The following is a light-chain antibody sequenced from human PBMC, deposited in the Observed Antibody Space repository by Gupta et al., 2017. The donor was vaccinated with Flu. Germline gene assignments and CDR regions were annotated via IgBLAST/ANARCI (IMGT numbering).Light chain of an antibody. CDR3: QQHNAWLRT. CDR2: SAS. V-gene: IGKV3-15*01. Sequence: IEMTQSPATLSVSPGERATLSCRASQNIGSDLAWYQQKPGQPPRLLIYSASYRAATTPRRFTGSGSGTEFSLTISIRHSEDFAVYYCQQHNAWLRTFGQGTXMDIK. CDR1: QNIGSD. J-gene: IGKJ2*01.